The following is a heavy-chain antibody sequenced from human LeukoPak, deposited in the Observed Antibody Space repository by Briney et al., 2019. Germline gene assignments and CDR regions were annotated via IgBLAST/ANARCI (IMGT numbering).Heavy chain of an antibody. Sequence: GGSLRLSCAASGFTFSSYSMNWVRQAPGKGLEWVSYISSSSSTICYADSVKGRFTISRDNAKNSLYLQMNSLRAEDTAVYYCAREGYYYDLYFDYWGQGTLVTVSS. V-gene: IGHV3-48*04. CDR1: GFTFSSYS. D-gene: IGHD3-22*01. CDR2: ISSSSSTI. CDR3: AREGYYYDLYFDY. J-gene: IGHJ4*02.